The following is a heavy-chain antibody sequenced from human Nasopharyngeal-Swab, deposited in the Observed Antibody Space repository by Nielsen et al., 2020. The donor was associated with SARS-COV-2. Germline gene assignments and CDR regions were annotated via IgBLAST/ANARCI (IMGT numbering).Heavy chain of an antibody. Sequence: GGSRRPSDLASGFTFRSYAMSWVRQAPGKGREGVSAISGDGSYTYNADSVRGGFTISRDNSKNTVSRQMNRLRAEDTAVYYCAKDRISMIVVPPPWGQGTLVTVSS. D-gene: IGHD3-22*01. CDR3: AKDRISMIVVPPP. CDR2: ISGDGSYT. CDR1: GFTFRSYA. V-gene: IGHV3-23*01. J-gene: IGHJ5*02.